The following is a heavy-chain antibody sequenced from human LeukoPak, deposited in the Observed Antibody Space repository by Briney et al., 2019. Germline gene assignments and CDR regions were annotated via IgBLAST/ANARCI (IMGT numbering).Heavy chain of an antibody. J-gene: IGHJ4*02. CDR2: IYSGGST. CDR1: GFTVSSNY. Sequence: PGGSLRLSCAASGFTVSSNYMSWVRQAPGKGLEWVSVIYSGGSTYYADSVKGRFTISRDNSKNTLYLQMNSLRAEDTAVYYCARSTSDSSGHFDYWGQGTLVTVSS. CDR3: ARSTSDSSGHFDY. D-gene: IGHD3-22*01. V-gene: IGHV3-53*01.